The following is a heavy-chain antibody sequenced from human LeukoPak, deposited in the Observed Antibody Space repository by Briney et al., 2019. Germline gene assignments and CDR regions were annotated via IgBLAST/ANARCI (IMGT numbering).Heavy chain of an antibody. CDR1: GGSISSYY. Sequence: SGTLSLTCTVSGGSISSYYWSWIRQTPGKGLEYIGYIYYSGSTDYKPSLKSRVTISLHTCKNQFSLHRSCVTAADTAVYYCARPVGVRDSRDSRYYFDHWGQGTLVTVSS. V-gene: IGHV4-59*01. J-gene: IGHJ4*02. CDR3: ARPVGVRDSRDSRYYFDH. CDR2: IYYSGST. D-gene: IGHD3-22*01.